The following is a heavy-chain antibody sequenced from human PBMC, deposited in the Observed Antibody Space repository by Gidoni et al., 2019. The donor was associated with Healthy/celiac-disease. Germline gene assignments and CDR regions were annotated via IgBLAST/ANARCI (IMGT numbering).Heavy chain of an antibody. J-gene: IGHJ6*04. V-gene: IGHV3-30*18. D-gene: IGHD3-10*01. Sequence: VQLVESGGGVVQPGRYLRLSCAASGFTFSSYGMHWVRQAPGKGLEWVAVISYDGSNKYYADSVKGRFTISRDNSKNTLYLQRNSLRAEDTAVYYCAKDASGELLWVMDVWGKGTTVTVSS. CDR2: ISYDGSNK. CDR1: GFTFSSYG. CDR3: AKDASGELLWVMDV.